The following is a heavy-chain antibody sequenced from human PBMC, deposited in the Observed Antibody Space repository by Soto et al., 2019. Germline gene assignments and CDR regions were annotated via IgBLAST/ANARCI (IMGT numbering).Heavy chain of an antibody. CDR3: ARRRSSTRGIAAGEVNWFDP. D-gene: IGHD6-13*01. Sequence: EVQLVQSGAEVKKPGESLKISCKGSGYSFTSYWIGWVRQMPGKGLEWMGIIYPGDSDTRYSPCFQGQVTSSADKSISTAYLQWSSLEASDTAMYYCARRRSSTRGIAAGEVNWFDPWGQGTLVTVSS. V-gene: IGHV5-51*01. CDR1: GYSFTSYW. CDR2: IYPGDSDT. J-gene: IGHJ5*02.